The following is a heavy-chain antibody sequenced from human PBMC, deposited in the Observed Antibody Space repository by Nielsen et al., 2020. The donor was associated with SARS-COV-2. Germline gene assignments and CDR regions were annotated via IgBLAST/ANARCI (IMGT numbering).Heavy chain of an antibody. CDR2: IYSGDSDT. J-gene: IGHJ5*02. V-gene: IGHV5-51*01. Sequence: GESLKISCKGSGYSFTSYWIGWVRQMPGKGLEWMGVIYSGDSDTRYSPSFQGQVTISADKSISTAYLQWSSLKASDTAMYYCARLSSPSDENWFDPWGQGTLVTVSS. CDR3: ARLSSPSDENWFDP. D-gene: IGHD2-2*01. CDR1: GYSFTSYW.